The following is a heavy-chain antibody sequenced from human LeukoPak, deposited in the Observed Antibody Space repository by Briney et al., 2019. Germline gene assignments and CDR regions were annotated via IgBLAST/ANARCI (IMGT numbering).Heavy chain of an antibody. J-gene: IGHJ5*02. V-gene: IGHV4-59*01. Sequence: SETLSLTCTVSGGSISSYYWSCIRQPPGKGLGWIGYIYYSGSTNYNPPLKRRVTISVDTSKNQFSLKLSSVTAADTAVYYCAGDRPRGVTTAGGFDPWGQGTLVTVSS. CDR3: AGDRPRGVTTAGGFDP. CDR2: IYYSGST. D-gene: IGHD4-17*01. CDR1: GGSISSYY.